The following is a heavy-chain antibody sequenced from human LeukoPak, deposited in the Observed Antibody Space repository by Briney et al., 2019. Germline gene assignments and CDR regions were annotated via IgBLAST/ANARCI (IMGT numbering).Heavy chain of an antibody. CDR3: ARDLFVVTRRDAFDI. CDR2: ISNTGST. Sequence: SETLSLTCTVSGGSITSDTYYWSWIRQPAGKGLEWIGHISNTGSTNYNPSLKSRVTISIDTSKNQFSLKLSSVTAADTAVYYCARDLFVVTRRDAFDIWGQRTMVTVSS. V-gene: IGHV4-61*09. J-gene: IGHJ3*02. D-gene: IGHD4-23*01. CDR1: GGSITSDTYY.